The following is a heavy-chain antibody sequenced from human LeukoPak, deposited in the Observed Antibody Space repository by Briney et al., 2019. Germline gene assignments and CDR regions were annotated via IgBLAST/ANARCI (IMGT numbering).Heavy chain of an antibody. CDR1: GFTFSTYE. CDR3: AKDRSYYGAGSFFEY. V-gene: IGHV3-30*18. J-gene: IGHJ4*02. Sequence: GGSLRLSCAASGFTFSTYEMNWVRQAPGKGLEWVAALSYDGSDKWYTDSVKGRFTISRDNSENTVYLQMNSLRTEDTAVYYCAKDRSYYGAGSFFEYWGQGTLVTVSS. CDR2: LSYDGSDK. D-gene: IGHD3-10*01.